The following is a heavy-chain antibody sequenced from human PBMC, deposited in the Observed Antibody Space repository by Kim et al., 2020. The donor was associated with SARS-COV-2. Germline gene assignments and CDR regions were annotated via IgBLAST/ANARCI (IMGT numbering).Heavy chain of an antibody. D-gene: IGHD6-19*01. J-gene: IGHJ4*02. V-gene: IGHV4-4*07. Sequence: SETLSLTCTVSGGSISSYYWSWIRQPAGKGLEWIGRIYTSGSTNYNPSLKSRVTMSVDTSKNQFSLKLSSVTAADTAVYYCARDSIAVAGYYFDYWGQGTLVTVSS. CDR2: IYTSGST. CDR1: GGSISSYY. CDR3: ARDSIAVAGYYFDY.